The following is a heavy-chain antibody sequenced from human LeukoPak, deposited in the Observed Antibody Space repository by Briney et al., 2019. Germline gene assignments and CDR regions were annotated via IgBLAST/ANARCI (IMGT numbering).Heavy chain of an antibody. J-gene: IGHJ2*01. V-gene: IGHV3-7*01. Sequence: PGGSLRLSCAASGFTFSLYWMTWVRQAPGKGLEWVANIKSDGSERYYVDSVRGRFTISRDNAKNSMDLQMNNLRAEDTAVYYCARARWYFDLWGRGTLVAVSS. CDR3: ARARWYFDL. CDR1: GFTFSLYW. CDR2: IKSDGSER.